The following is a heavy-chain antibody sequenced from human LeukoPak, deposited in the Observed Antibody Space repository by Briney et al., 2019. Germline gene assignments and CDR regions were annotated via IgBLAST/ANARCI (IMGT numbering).Heavy chain of an antibody. Sequence: GGSLRLSCAASGFTVSSNYMSWVRQAPGKGLEWVSVIYSGGSTYYADSVKGGFTISRDNSKNTLYLQMNSLRAEDTAVYYCAREPGGGYYYGMDVWGQGTTVTVSS. J-gene: IGHJ6*02. CDR2: IYSGGST. V-gene: IGHV3-66*01. CDR3: AREPGGGYYYGMDV. D-gene: IGHD1-14*01. CDR1: GFTVSSNY.